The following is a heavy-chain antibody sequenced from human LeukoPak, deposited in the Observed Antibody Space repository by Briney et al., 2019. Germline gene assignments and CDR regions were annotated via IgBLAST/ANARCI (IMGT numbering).Heavy chain of an antibody. CDR3: ARLGMVYDSSGYFDY. V-gene: IGHV4-39*07. CDR1: GGSISSSSYY. Sequence: SETLSLTCTVSGGSISSSSYYWSWIRQPPGKGLEWIGEINHSGSTNYNPSLKSRVTISVDTSKNQFSLKLSSVTAADTAVYYCARLGMVYDSSGYFDYWGQGTLVTVSS. J-gene: IGHJ4*02. CDR2: INHSGST. D-gene: IGHD3-22*01.